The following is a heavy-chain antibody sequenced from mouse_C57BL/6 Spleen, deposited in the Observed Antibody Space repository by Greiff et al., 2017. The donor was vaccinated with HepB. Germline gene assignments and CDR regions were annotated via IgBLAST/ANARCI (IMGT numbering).Heavy chain of an antibody. V-gene: IGHV1-50*01. J-gene: IGHJ3*01. Sequence: VQLQQPGAELVKPGASVKLSCKASGYTFTSYWMQWVKQRPGQGLEWIGEIDPSDSYTNYNQKFKGKATLTVDTSSSTAYMQLSSLTSEDSAVYYCASSTVVGPPWFAYWGQGTLVTVSA. CDR2: IDPSDSYT. CDR1: GYTFTSYW. CDR3: ASSTVVGPPWFAY. D-gene: IGHD1-1*01.